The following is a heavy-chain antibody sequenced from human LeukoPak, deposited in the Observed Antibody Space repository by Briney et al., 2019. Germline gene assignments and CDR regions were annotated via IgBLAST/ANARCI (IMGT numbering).Heavy chain of an antibody. CDR2: IYSGGST. CDR3: ARGTVTMVDY. D-gene: IGHD3-10*01. Sequence: GGSLRLSCAASGFTVSSNYMSWVCQAPGRGLEWVSVIYSGGSTYYADSVKGRFTISRDNSKNTLFLQMNSLRAGDTAVYYCARGTVTMVDYWGQGTLVTVSS. CDR1: GFTVSSNY. V-gene: IGHV3-66*01. J-gene: IGHJ4*02.